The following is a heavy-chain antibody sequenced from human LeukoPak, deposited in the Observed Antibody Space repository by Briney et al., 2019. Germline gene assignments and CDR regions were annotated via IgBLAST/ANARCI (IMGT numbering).Heavy chain of an antibody. V-gene: IGHV4-38-2*02. J-gene: IGHJ4*02. CDR3: ARELTMVRGVITYYFDY. Sequence: PSETLSLTCTVSGYSISSGYYWGWIRQPPGKGLEWIGSIYHSGSTYYNPSLKSRVTISVDTSKNQFSLKLSSVTAADTAVYYCARELTMVRGVITYYFDYWGQGTLVTVSS. CDR2: IYHSGST. D-gene: IGHD3-10*01. CDR1: GYSISSGYY.